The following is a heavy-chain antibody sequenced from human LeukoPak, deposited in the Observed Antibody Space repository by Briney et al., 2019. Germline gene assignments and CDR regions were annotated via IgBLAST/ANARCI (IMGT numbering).Heavy chain of an antibody. CDR3: AAGKLEWFGELLPFDY. V-gene: IGHV4-59*01. D-gene: IGHD3-10*01. CDR1: GGSISSYY. Sequence: SSETLSLTCTVSGGSISSYYWSWIRQPPGKGLEWIGYIYYSGSTNYSPSLKSRVTISVDTSKNQFSLKLSSVTAADTAVYYCAAGKLEWFGELLPFDYWGQGTLVTVSS. J-gene: IGHJ4*02. CDR2: IYYSGST.